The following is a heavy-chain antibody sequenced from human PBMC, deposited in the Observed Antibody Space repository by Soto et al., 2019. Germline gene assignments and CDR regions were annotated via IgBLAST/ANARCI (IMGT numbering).Heavy chain of an antibody. CDR2: IYYSGST. Sequence: QVQLVQSGAEVKKPGSSVKVSCKASGGTFSSYAISWVRQAPGQGLEWIGYIYYSGSTYYNPSLKSRVTISVDTSKNQFSLKLSSVTAADTAVYYCAREASDAGGMDVWGQGTTVTVSS. D-gene: IGHD2-21*02. J-gene: IGHJ6*02. CDR3: AREASDAGGMDV. V-gene: IGHV4-59*06. CDR1: GGTFSSYAI.